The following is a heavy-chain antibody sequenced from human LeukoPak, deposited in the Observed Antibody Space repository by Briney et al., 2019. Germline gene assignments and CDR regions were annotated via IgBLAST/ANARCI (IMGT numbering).Heavy chain of an antibody. CDR2: ISGSGGST. V-gene: IGHV3-23*01. CDR1: GFAFSSYA. CDR3: ASIDSSGYYSSDAFDI. J-gene: IGHJ3*02. D-gene: IGHD3-22*01. Sequence: GGSLRLSCAAPGFAFSSYAMSWVRQAPGKGLEWVSAISGSGGSTYYADSVKGRFTISRDNSKNTLYLQMNSLRAEDTAVYYCASIDSSGYYSSDAFDIWGQGTMVTVSS.